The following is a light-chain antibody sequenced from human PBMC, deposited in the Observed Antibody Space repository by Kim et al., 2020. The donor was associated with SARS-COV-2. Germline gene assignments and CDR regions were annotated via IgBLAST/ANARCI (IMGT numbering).Light chain of an antibody. V-gene: IGLV3-19*01. CDR3: HSRDSSGDHLEV. CDR1: SLRSYY. CDR2: GIH. Sequence: LGQTVRITCQGDSLRSYYASWYQQKPGQAPVLVIYGIHNRPSGIPDRFSGSSSGNTASLTITGAQAEDEADYYCHSRDSSGDHLEVFGPGTKVTVL. J-gene: IGLJ1*01.